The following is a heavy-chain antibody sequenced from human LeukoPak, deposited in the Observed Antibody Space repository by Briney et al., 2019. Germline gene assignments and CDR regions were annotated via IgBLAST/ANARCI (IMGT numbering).Heavy chain of an antibody. D-gene: IGHD1-26*01. CDR2: ISGSGAST. Sequence: AGGSLRLSCTASGYTFSSYAMTWVRQAPGEGLEWVSAISGSGASTYYADSVKGRFTISRDNSINTLYLQMNSLRAEDTAVYYCATGGSGSYYTYWGQGTLVTVSS. V-gene: IGHV3-23*01. CDR1: GYTFSSYA. CDR3: ATGGSGSYYTY. J-gene: IGHJ4*02.